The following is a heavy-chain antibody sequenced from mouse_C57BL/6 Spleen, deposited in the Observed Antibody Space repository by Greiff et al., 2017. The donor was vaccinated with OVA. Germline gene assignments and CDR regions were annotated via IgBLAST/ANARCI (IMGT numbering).Heavy chain of an antibody. V-gene: IGHV2-2*01. CDR3: ASNYYDAMDY. J-gene: IGHJ4*01. Sequence: VKLVESGPGLVQPSQSLSITCTVSGFSLTSYGVHWVRQSPGKGLEWLGVIWSGGSTHYNAAFISRLSISKDNSKSQVFFKMNSLQADDTAIYYCASNYYDAMDYWGQGTSVTVSS. CDR1: GFSLTSYG. CDR2: IWSGGST.